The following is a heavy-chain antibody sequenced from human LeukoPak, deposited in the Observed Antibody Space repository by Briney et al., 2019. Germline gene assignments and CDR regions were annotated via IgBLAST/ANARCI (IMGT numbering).Heavy chain of an antibody. J-gene: IGHJ4*02. V-gene: IGHV3-23*01. CDR1: GFTFSSHA. CDR3: AKSSRYGTGWYGRIDY. CDR2: ISDRGDNK. D-gene: IGHD6-19*01. Sequence: GGSLRLSCAASGFTFSSHAMSWVRQAPGKGLEWVSAISDRGDNKQYTDSVKGRLTISRDNSKNTLYLQMNSLRADGTAVYYCAKSSRYGTGWYGRIDYWGQGTLVTVS.